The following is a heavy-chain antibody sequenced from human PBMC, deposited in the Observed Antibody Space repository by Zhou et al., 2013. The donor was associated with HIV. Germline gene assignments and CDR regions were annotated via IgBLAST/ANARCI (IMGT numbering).Heavy chain of an antibody. CDR3: ARDPMGSNWYTASEYFQH. V-gene: IGHV1-18*01. CDR1: GYTFTSYG. Sequence: QVQLVQSGAEVKKPGASLKVSCKASGYTFTSYGISWVRQAPGQGLEWMGWISAYNGNTNYAQKLQGRVTMTRDTSISTAYMELTRLTSDDTAVYYCARDPMGSNWYTASEYFQHWGQGTLVTVSS. D-gene: IGHD6-13*01. CDR2: ISAYNGNT. J-gene: IGHJ1*01.